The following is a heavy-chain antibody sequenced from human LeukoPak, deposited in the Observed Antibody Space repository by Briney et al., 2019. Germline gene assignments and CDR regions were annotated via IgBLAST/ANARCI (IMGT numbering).Heavy chain of an antibody. V-gene: IGHV3-30-3*01. D-gene: IGHD3-9*01. CDR3: ARAAHLRYFDWLSPGDY. Sequence: QTGGFLRLSCAASGFAFNNYALHWVRQAPGKGLEWVAVISYDESNKYYADSVKGRFTISRDNSRSTLHLQMNSLRAEDTAVYYCARAAHLRYFDWLSPGDYWGQGTLVTVSS. CDR2: ISYDESNK. CDR1: GFAFNNYA. J-gene: IGHJ4*02.